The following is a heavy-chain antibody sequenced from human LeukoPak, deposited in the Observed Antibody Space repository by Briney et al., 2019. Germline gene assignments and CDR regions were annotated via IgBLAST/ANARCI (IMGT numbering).Heavy chain of an antibody. D-gene: IGHD5-24*01. CDR1: GGTFSSYA. CDR2: IIPIFGTA. CDR3: ARDLVERGGVGYFDH. J-gene: IGHJ4*02. Sequence: SVKVSCKASGGTFSSYAISWVRQAPGQGLEWMGGIIPIFGTANYAQKFQGRVTITADESTSTAYMELSSLRSEDTAVYYCARDLVERGGVGYFDHWGQGTLVTVSS. V-gene: IGHV1-69*13.